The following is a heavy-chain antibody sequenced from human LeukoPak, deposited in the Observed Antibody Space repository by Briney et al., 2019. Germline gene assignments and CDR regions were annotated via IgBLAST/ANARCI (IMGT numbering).Heavy chain of an antibody. CDR1: GFTFSSYW. CDR3: ARWDNSGSPHTY. J-gene: IGHJ4*02. Sequence: QPGGSLRLSCAASGFTFSSYWMSWVRQAPGKGLEWVANIEKDGNEKYYVDSVKGRFTISRNNAQNSLYLQMNSLRAEDTAVFYCARWDNSGSPHTYWGQGTLVTVPS. V-gene: IGHV3-7*01. CDR2: IEKDGNEK. D-gene: IGHD5-12*01.